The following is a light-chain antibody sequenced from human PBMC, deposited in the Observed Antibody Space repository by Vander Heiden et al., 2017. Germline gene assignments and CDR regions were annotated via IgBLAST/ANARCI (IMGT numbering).Light chain of an antibody. CDR1: SSDGGSYNL. V-gene: IGLV2-23*02. Sequence: QSALTPPASVSGSPGQSITISCTGTSSDGGSYNLVSWYQQQPDKSPKLMIYEVSKRPSGVSNRFSGSKSGNTASLTISGLQAEDEADYYCCSYAGSSTWVFGGGTKLTVL. CDR3: CSYAGSSTWV. J-gene: IGLJ3*02. CDR2: EVS.